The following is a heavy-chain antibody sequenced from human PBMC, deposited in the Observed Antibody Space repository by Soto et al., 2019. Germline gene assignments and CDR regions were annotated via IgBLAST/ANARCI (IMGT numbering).Heavy chain of an antibody. CDR2: ISYDGSNK. J-gene: IGHJ6*02. Sequence: QVQLVESGGGVGQPGRSLRLSCAASGFTFSSYGMHWVRQAPGKGLEGVAVISYDGSNKYYADSVKGRFTISRDNSKNTLYLQMNSLRAEDTAVYYCAKDRPSGSRPYYYGMDVWGQGTTVTVSS. CDR3: AKDRPSGSRPYYYGMDV. CDR1: GFTFSSYG. D-gene: IGHD1-26*01. V-gene: IGHV3-30*18.